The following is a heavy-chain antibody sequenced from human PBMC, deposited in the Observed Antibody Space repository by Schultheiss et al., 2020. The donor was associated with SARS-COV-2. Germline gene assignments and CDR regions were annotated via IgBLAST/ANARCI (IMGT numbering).Heavy chain of an antibody. Sequence: GSLRLSCTVSGGSISSYYWSWIRQPPGKGLEWIGEINHSGSTNYNPSLKSRVTISVDTSKNQFSLKLSSVTAADTAVYYCARWALVAATDDAFDIWGQGTMVTVSS. D-gene: IGHD2-15*01. J-gene: IGHJ3*02. CDR2: INHSGST. CDR3: ARWALVAATDDAFDI. V-gene: IGHV4-34*01. CDR1: GGSISSYY.